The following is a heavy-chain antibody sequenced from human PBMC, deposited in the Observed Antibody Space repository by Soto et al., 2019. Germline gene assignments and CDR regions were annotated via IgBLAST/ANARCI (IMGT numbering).Heavy chain of an antibody. CDR1: GGSFSGYY. V-gene: IGHV4-34*01. D-gene: IGHD3-22*01. CDR2: INHSGST. CDR3: ASWDLGTSGYYYQGYYYGMDV. J-gene: IGHJ6*02. Sequence: FNTSETLSLTCAVYGGSFSGYYWSWIRQPPGKGLEWIGEINHSGSTNYNPSLKSRVTISVDTSKNQFSLKLSSVTAEDTAVYYCASWDLGTSGYYYQGYYYGMDVWGQGTTVTVSS.